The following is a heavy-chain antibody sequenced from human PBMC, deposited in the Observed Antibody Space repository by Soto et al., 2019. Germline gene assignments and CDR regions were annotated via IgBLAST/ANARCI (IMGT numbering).Heavy chain of an antibody. J-gene: IGHJ6*03. D-gene: IGHD1-26*01. CDR3: ARVGHYYYYYMDV. CDR2: IYPGDSDT. V-gene: IGHV5-51*01. CDR1: GYSFTSYW. Sequence: PGESLKISCKGSGYSFTSYWIGWVRQMPGKGLEWMGIIYPGDSDTRYSPSFQGQVTISADKSISTAYLQWSSLRAEDTAVYYCARVGHYYYYYMDVWGKGTTVTVSS.